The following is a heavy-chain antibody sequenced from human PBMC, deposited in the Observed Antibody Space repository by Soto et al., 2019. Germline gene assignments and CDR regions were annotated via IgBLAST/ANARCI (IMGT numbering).Heavy chain of an antibody. D-gene: IGHD2-2*01. CDR3: ARDGVAVPSALYYFDY. CDR1: GYTFTSYY. Sequence: ASVKVSCKASGYTFTSYYMHWVRQAPGQGLEWMGIINPSGYGTSYAQKFQGRVTMTRDTSTSTFYMELRSLRSDDTAVYFCARDGVAVPSALYYFDYWGQGTLVTVSS. V-gene: IGHV1-46*01. J-gene: IGHJ4*02. CDR2: INPSGYGT.